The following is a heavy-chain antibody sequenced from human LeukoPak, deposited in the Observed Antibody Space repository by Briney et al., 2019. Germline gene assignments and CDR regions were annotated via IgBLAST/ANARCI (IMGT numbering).Heavy chain of an antibody. D-gene: IGHD6-13*01. V-gene: IGHV3-30*04. Sequence: GRSLRLSCAASGFTFSSYAMHWVRQAPGKGLEWVAVISYDGSNKYYADSVKGRFTISRDNSKNTLYLQMNSLRAEDTAVYYCARVDGTYSSSWYLRTFDYWGQGTLVTVSS. CDR2: ISYDGSNK. J-gene: IGHJ4*02. CDR1: GFTFSSYA. CDR3: ARVDGTYSSSWYLRTFDY.